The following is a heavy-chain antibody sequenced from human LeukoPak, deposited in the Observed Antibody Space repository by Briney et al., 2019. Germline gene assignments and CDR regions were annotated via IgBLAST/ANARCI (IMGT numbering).Heavy chain of an antibody. CDR1: GGSISSYY. D-gene: IGHD5-12*01. V-gene: IGHV4-59*08. Sequence: SETLSLTCTVSGGSISSYYWSWIRQPPGKGLEWIGYIYYSGSTNYNPSLKSRVTISVDTSKNQFSLKLSSVTAADTAVYYCARQVGYSGYYYYGMDVWGQGTTATVSS. CDR3: ARQVGYSGYYYYGMDV. CDR2: IYYSGST. J-gene: IGHJ6*02.